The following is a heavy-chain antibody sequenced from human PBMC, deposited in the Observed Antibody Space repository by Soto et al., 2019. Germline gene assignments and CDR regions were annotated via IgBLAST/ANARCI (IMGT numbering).Heavy chain of an antibody. J-gene: IGHJ1*01. V-gene: IGHV3-7*01. CDR2: IREDGGDS. Sequence: RGYLPLSCAASGFIVTNSWMVWVRQAPGKGLEWVANIREDGGDSNYVDSVKGRFTISRDNAKNSLYLQMDSLRAEDTAVYYCAKQLWPPAFWCPGTPVILSS. D-gene: IGHD5-18*01. CDR1: GFIVTNSW. CDR3: AKQLWPPAF.